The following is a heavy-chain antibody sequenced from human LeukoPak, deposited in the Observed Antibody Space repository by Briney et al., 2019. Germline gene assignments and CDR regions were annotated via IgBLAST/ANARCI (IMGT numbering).Heavy chain of an antibody. CDR1: GFTFSSYS. J-gene: IGHJ5*02. Sequence: GGSLRLSCAASGFTFSSYSMNWVRQAPGKGLEWVSSISSSSSYIYYADSVKGRFTISRDNSKNTLYLQMNSLRAEDTAVYYCAKDQRPTGAYYDGNWFDRWGQGTLVTVSS. CDR2: ISSSSSYI. CDR3: AKDQRPTGAYYDGNWFDR. V-gene: IGHV3-21*04. D-gene: IGHD3-22*01.